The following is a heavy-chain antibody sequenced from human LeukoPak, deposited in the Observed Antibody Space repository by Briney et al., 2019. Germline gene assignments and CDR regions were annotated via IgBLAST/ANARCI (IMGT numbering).Heavy chain of an antibody. CDR1: GFTFSTYS. J-gene: IGHJ3*02. Sequence: PGGSLRLSCAASGFTFSTYSMNWVRQAPGKGLEWVLYITTGITSYADSVKGRFTIFRDNAKNSLYLQMNSLRAEDTAVYYCVRDENYAFDIWGQGTVVTVSS. CDR3: VRDENYAFDI. D-gene: IGHD2/OR15-2a*01. CDR2: ITTGIT. V-gene: IGHV3-48*01.